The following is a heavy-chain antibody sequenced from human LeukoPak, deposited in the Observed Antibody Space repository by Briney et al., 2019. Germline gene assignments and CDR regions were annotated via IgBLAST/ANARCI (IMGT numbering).Heavy chain of an antibody. CDR3: AKGGALYKPDAFDI. Sequence: GKSLRLSCAASGFTFSSHGMHWVRQVPGKGLEWVSTIWFDGSNKYYADSVKGRFTISRDNSKNTLYLQMNSLRAEDTAVYYCAKGGALYKPDAFDIWGQGTMVTVSS. V-gene: IGHV3-33*06. CDR1: GFTFSSHG. J-gene: IGHJ3*02. CDR2: IWFDGSNK. D-gene: IGHD1-14*01.